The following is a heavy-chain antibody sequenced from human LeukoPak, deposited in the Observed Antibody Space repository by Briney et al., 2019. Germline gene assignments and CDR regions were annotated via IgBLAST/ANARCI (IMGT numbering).Heavy chain of an antibody. CDR3: AKAEDNSGWALYYYYYALDV. J-gene: IGHJ6*02. CDR2: ISSSTKYI. Sequence: GGSLRLSCAASGFTFNSYSMNWVRQAPGEGLEWVSSISSSTKYIYYADSLKGRFTISRDNAKNSLYLQMNSLRAEDTAVYYCAKAEDNSGWALYYYYYALDVWGQGTTVTVSS. CDR1: GFTFNSYS. V-gene: IGHV3-21*04. D-gene: IGHD6-19*01.